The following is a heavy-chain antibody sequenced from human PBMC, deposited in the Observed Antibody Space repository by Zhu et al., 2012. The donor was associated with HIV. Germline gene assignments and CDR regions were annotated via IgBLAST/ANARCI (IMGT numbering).Heavy chain of an antibody. CDR3: ARLLWFGERAFDI. D-gene: IGHD3-10*01. CDR1: GGSINSGDYY. J-gene: IGHJ3*02. Sequence: QVQLQESGPGLVKPSQTLSLTCSVSGGSINSGDYYWSWIRQPPGKGLEWIGYIFYSGSTYYNPSLKSRVIISVDTSKNQFSLNLSSVTAADTAVYYCARLLWFGERAFDIWGQGTSGHRLF. V-gene: IGHV4-30-4*01. CDR2: IFYSGST.